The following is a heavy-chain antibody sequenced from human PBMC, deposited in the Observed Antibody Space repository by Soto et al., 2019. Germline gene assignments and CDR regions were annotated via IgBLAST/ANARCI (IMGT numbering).Heavy chain of an antibody. CDR1: GFTFSSYA. V-gene: IGHV3-23*01. CDR3: AKDRFDYGDHEGFDP. CDR2: ISGSGGST. J-gene: IGHJ5*02. Sequence: EVQLLESGGGLVQPGGSLRLSCAASGFTFSSYAMSWVRQAPGKGLEWVSAISGSGGSTYYADSVKGRFAISRDNSKNTLYLQMNSLRAEDTAVYYCAKDRFDYGDHEGFDPWGQGTLVTVSS. D-gene: IGHD4-17*01.